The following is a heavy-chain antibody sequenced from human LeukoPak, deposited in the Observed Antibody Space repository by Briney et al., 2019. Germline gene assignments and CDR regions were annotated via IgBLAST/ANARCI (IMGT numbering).Heavy chain of an antibody. D-gene: IGHD3-22*01. CDR2: IFHSGSI. Sequence: SETLSLTCGVSGYSISSGYYWGWIRQSPGKGLEWIGAIFHSGSIYYNPSLKSRVTFSVDTSKSQFSLRLNSVTDADTAMYYCARMGVSYYYDSTNYYPVVFDVWGQGTMVTVSS. CDR3: ARMGVSYYYDSTNYYPVVFDV. J-gene: IGHJ3*01. V-gene: IGHV4-38-2*01. CDR1: GYSISSGYY.